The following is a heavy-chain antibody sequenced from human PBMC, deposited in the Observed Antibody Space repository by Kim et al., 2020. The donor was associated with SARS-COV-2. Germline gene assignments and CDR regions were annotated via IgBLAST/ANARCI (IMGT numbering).Heavy chain of an antibody. J-gene: IGHJ4*02. V-gene: IGHV3-30*18. CDR3: AKDTPSSSSFDY. CDR2: ISYDGSNK. D-gene: IGHD6-6*01. Sequence: GGSLRLSCAASGFTFSSYGMHWVRQAPGKGLEWVEVISYDGSNKYYADSVKGRFTISRDNSKNTLYLQMNSLRPEDTAVYYCAKDTPSSSSFDYWGQGTL. CDR1: GFTFSSYG.